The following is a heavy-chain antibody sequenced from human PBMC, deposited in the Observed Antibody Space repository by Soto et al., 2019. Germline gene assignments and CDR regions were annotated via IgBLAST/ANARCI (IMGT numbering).Heavy chain of an antibody. Sequence: QVQLVQSGAEVKKPGASVKVSCKASGYTFTGSYIPWVRQAPAQGLEWMGWINPKSGGTKYAQKFQRMFTMTTDTSITTAYIALSRLKSDVASVYYFALDGFGIMGATPSGFDHWGKGTLVTVSS. CDR3: ALDGFGIMGATPSGFDH. CDR2: INPKSGGT. J-gene: IGHJ4*02. V-gene: IGHV1-2*02. D-gene: IGHD1-26*01. CDR1: GYTFTGSY.